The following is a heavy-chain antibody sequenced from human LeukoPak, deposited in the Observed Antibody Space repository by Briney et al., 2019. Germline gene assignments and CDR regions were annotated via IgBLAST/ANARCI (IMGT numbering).Heavy chain of an antibody. CDR3: AKGNWRYFDY. CDR1: GFTFSTYV. J-gene: IGHJ4*02. D-gene: IGHD1-1*01. CDR2: ISGSGGST. V-gene: IGHV3-23*01. Sequence: GGSLRLSCAASGFTFSTYVMSWVRQAPGKGLEWVSAISGSGGSTYYADSVKGRFTISRDNSKNTLYPQMNSLGADDTAVYYCAKGNWRYFDYWGQGTLVTVSS.